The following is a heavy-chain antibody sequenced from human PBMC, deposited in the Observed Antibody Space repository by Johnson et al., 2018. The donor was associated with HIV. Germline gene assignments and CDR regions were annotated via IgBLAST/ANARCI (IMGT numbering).Heavy chain of an antibody. CDR3: GNPSLPWGIDAFDI. CDR1: GFTFSNYG. V-gene: IGHV3-NL1*01. Sequence: QVQLVESGGGVVQPGGSLRLSCAASGFTFSNYGMHWARQAPGKRLEWVSVIYSGANTFHADSVKGRFIISRDNSKNTLYLQMNSLRPEDTAVYYCGNPSLPWGIDAFDIWGQGAMVTVSP. CDR2: IYSGANT. D-gene: IGHD3-16*01. J-gene: IGHJ3*02.